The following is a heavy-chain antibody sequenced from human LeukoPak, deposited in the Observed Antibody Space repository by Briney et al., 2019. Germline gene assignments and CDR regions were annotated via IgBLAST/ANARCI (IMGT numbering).Heavy chain of an antibody. J-gene: IGHJ6*03. Sequence: ASVKVSCKASGYTFTGYYMHWVRQAPGQGLEWMGWINPKSGGTNYAQKFQGRVTMTRDTSISTAYMELSRLTSDDTAVYYCARGCSSTSCSSDLYYYYYYMDVWGKGTTVTVSS. V-gene: IGHV1-2*02. CDR1: GYTFTGYY. CDR3: ARGCSSTSCSSDLYYYYYYMDV. CDR2: INPKSGGT. D-gene: IGHD2-2*01.